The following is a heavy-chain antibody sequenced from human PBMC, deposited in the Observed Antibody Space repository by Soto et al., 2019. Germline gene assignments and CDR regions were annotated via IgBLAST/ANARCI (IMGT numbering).Heavy chain of an antibody. D-gene: IGHD3-16*01. Sequence: ASVKVSCKASGYIFTNNDVSCVEQASVQWLEWMGWMNPGSGDTGYAQKFQGRVTMTRDISIATAYMELSSLRSDDTAIYYCARMATFGSLNWFDPWGQGTLVTVSS. CDR1: GYIFTNND. J-gene: IGHJ5*02. CDR2: MNPGSGDT. V-gene: IGHV1-8*01. CDR3: ARMATFGSLNWFDP.